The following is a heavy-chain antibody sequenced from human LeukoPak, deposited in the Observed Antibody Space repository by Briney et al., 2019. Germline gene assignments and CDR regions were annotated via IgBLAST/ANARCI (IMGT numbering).Heavy chain of an antibody. V-gene: IGHV3-72*01. CDR3: AKRGLPQYGYGNWIDS. CDR2: TGNKANSDTT. Sequence: GGSLRLSCEASGFTLSDHYMDWVRQAPGKGLEWVGRTGNKANSDTTEYAASVKGRFTISRDKSKNTLYLQMNSLRSDDAAVYYCAKRGLPQYGYGNWIDSWGQGTLVSVSS. D-gene: IGHD5-18*01. CDR1: GFTLSDHY. J-gene: IGHJ5*01.